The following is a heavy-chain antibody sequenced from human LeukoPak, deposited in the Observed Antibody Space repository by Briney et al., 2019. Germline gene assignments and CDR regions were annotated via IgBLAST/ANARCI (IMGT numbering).Heavy chain of an antibody. CDR1: GFTFSSYS. J-gene: IGHJ3*01. CDR3: ARDRIRPIAARVSGLHF. Sequence: GGSLRLSCAASGFTFSSYSMNWVRQAPGKGLEWVSYISSSSSTIYYADSVKGRFTISRDNAKNSLYLQMNSLRAEDTAVYYCARDRIRPIAARVSGLHFWGQGTMVTVSS. D-gene: IGHD6-6*01. CDR2: ISSSSSTI. V-gene: IGHV3-48*01.